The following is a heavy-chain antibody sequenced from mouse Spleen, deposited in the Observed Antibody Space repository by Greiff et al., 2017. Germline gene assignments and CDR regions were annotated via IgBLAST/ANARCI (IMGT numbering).Heavy chain of an antibody. D-gene: IGHD2-1*01. J-gene: IGHJ4*01. Sequence: VQLQQSGPGLVQPSQSLSITCTVSGFSLTSYGVHWVRQSPGKGLEWLGVIWRGGSTDYNAAFMSRLSITKDNSKSQVFFKMNSLQADDTAIYYCAKMGGNYGDAMDYWGQGTSVTVSS. V-gene: IGHV2-5*01. CDR1: GFSLTSYG. CDR3: AKMGGNYGDAMDY. CDR2: IWRGGST.